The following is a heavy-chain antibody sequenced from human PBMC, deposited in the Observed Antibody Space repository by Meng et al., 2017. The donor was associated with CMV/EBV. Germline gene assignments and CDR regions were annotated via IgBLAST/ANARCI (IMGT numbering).Heavy chain of an antibody. Sequence: GGSLRLSCAASGFTFSSYAMHWVRQAPGKGLEWVAFIRYDGSNKYYADSVKGRFTISRDNSKNTLYLQMNSLRAEDTAVYYCAKVLSNWNYLGAFDYWGQGTLVTVSS. D-gene: IGHD1-7*01. CDR1: GFTFSSYA. J-gene: IGHJ4*02. V-gene: IGHV3-30*02. CDR3: AKVLSNWNYLGAFDY. CDR2: IRYDGSNK.